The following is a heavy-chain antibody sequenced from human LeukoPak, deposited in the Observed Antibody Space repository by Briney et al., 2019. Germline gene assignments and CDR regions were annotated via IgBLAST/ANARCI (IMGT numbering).Heavy chain of an antibody. D-gene: IGHD4-17*01. V-gene: IGHV1-2*02. CDR3: ARGVQNDYGDPNWSDP. Sequence: ASVKVSCKASGHTFTGYYMHWVRQAPGQGLEWMGWINPKSGDTNYAQKFQGRVTMTRDTSISTAYMELSSLRSDDTAVYYCARGVQNDYGDPNWSDPWGQGTLVTVSS. J-gene: IGHJ5*02. CDR1: GHTFTGYY. CDR2: INPKSGDT.